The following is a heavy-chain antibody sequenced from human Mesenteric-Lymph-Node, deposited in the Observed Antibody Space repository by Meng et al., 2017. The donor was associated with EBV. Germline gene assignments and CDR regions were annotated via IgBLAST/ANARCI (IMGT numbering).Heavy chain of an antibody. CDR2: IISDGSST. J-gene: IGHJ4*02. CDR3: AKGSGSYGWALEY. Sequence: VQLVESGGGLVPAGGYLRLSCAASGFTFSSYWMHWVRQAPGKGLVWVSRIISDGSSTSYADSVKGRFTISRDNSKNILYLQMNSLGTEDTAVYYCAKGSGSYGWALEYWGQGTLVTVSS. D-gene: IGHD3-16*02. V-gene: IGHV3-74*01. CDR1: GFTFSSYW.